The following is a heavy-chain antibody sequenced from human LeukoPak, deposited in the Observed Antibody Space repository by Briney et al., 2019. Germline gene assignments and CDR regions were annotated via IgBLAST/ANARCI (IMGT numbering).Heavy chain of an antibody. J-gene: IGHJ6*02. CDR3: ARSSYYDFWSGNRYGMDV. D-gene: IGHD3-3*01. CDR2: ISAYNGNT. V-gene: IGHV1-18*01. CDR1: GYTFTSYG. Sequence: ASVKVSCKASGYTFTSYGISWVRQAPGQGLEWMGWISAYNGNTNYAQKLQGRVTMTRNTSISTAYMELSSLRSEDTAVYYCARSSYYDFWSGNRYGMDVWGQGTTVTVSS.